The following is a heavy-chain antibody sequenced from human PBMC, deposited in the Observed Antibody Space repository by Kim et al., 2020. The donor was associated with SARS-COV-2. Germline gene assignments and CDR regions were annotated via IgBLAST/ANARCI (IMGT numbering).Heavy chain of an antibody. Sequence: GGSLRLSCAASGFTFSSYSMNWVRQAPGKGLEWVSSISSSSSYIYYADSVKGRFTISRDNAKNSLYLQMNSLRAEDTAVYYCAGGTHYGDYPKSLYYGMDVWGQGTTVTVSS. CDR2: ISSSSSYI. CDR1: GFTFSSYS. V-gene: IGHV3-21*01. CDR3: AGGTHYGDYPKSLYYGMDV. D-gene: IGHD4-17*01. J-gene: IGHJ6*02.